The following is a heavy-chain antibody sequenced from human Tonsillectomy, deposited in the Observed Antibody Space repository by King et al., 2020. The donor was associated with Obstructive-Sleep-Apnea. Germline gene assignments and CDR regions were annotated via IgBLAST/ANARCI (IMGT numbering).Heavy chain of an antibody. D-gene: IGHD6-13*01. CDR1: GGSFSDYY. CDR2: FNHSGST. Sequence: VQLQQWGAGLLKSSETLSLTCAVFGGSFSDYYWSWIRQPPGKGLEWIGEFNHSGSTNYNPSLKSRVTISLDTSKNQFSLKLNSVHAADTAVYYCARGSGAAAVNWFDPWGQGTLVTVSS. V-gene: IGHV4-34*01. CDR3: ARGSGAAAVNWFDP. J-gene: IGHJ5*02.